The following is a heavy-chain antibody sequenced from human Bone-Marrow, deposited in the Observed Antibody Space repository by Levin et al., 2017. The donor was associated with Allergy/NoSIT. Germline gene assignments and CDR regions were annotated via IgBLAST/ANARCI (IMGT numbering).Heavy chain of an antibody. CDR1: GCTFDDFG. CDR3: ARGGWAVTV. Sequence: GGSLRLSCAASGCTFDDFGMTWVRQVPGKGLEWVSGMNWNGGSTVYVDPVKGRFIISRDNAKNSLYLLMNSSRAEDTALYHCARGGWAVTVWGQGTSVTVSS. J-gene: IGHJ6*02. CDR2: MNWNGGST. V-gene: IGHV3-20*01. D-gene: IGHD1-26*01.